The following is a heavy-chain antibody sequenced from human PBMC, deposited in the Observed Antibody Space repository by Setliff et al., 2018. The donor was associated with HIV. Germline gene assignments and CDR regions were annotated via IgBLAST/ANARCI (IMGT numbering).Heavy chain of an antibody. Sequence: GASVKVSCKASGYTFTNYFVHWVRQAPGQGLEWMGGIIPIFGTANYAQKFQGRVTITADESTSTAYMELSSLRSEDTAVYYCTRSTTADWGQGTMVTVSS. CDR3: TRSTTAD. D-gene: IGHD4-17*01. J-gene: IGHJ4*02. CDR2: IIPIFGTA. CDR1: GYTFTNYF. V-gene: IGHV1-69*13.